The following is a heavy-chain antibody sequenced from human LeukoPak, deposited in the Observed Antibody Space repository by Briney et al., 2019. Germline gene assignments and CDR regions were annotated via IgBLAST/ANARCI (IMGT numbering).Heavy chain of an antibody. D-gene: IGHD7-27*01. Sequence: QSGGSLRLSCAASGFTFSYYQMNWVRQAPGKGLEWVSFISGSGDRLHYADSVKGRFTISRDDAKNSRYLQMNSLRVEDTAVYYCTRNGDGHFDYWGQGTLVTVSS. CDR1: GFTFSYYQ. V-gene: IGHV3-48*03. J-gene: IGHJ4*02. CDR2: ISGSGDRL. CDR3: TRNGDGHFDY.